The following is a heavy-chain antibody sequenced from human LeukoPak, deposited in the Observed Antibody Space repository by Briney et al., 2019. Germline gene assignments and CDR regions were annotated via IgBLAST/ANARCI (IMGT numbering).Heavy chain of an antibody. CDR1: GGSFSGYY. J-gene: IGHJ4*02. D-gene: IGHD3-3*01. CDR3: ARRYYDFWSGYWGPDFDY. CDR2: INHSGST. Sequence: SETLSLTCAVSGGSFSGYYWSWIRQPPGKGLEWIGEINHSGSTNYNPSLKSRVTISVDTSKNQFSLKLSSVTAADTAVYYCARRYYDFWSGYWGPDFDYWGQGTLVTVSS. V-gene: IGHV4-34*01.